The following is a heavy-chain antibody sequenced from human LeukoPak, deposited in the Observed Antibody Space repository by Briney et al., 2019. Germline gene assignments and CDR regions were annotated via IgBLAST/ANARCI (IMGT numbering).Heavy chain of an antibody. CDR1: GFTFSSYS. Sequence: GGSLRLSCAASGFTFSSYSMNWVRQAPGKGLEWVSSISSSSSNIHYADSVKGRFTISRDNANNSLYLQMNSLRAEDTAVYYCARGDVDTAMVNWGQGTLVTVSS. CDR2: ISSSSSNI. D-gene: IGHD5-18*01. CDR3: ARGDVDTAMVN. J-gene: IGHJ4*02. V-gene: IGHV3-21*01.